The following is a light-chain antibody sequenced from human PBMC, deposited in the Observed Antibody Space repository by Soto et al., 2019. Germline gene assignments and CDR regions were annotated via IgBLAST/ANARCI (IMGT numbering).Light chain of an antibody. Sequence: DIQMTQSPSSLSASVGDRVTITCRASQSISSYLNWYQQKPGKAPKLLIYAASSLQSGVPSRFSGSGSGTDFTVSFSSVQPEDFATYYCQQSYSTPSTFGQGTKVEIK. CDR3: QQSYSTPST. J-gene: IGKJ1*01. CDR2: AAS. V-gene: IGKV1-39*01. CDR1: QSISSY.